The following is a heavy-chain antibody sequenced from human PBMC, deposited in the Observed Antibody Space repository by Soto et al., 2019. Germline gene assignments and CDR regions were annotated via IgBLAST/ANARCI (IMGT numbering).Heavy chain of an antibody. V-gene: IGHV1-69*13. CDR1: GGTFSSYA. CDR3: ARGVHYDSSGYYYFY. Sequence: ASVKVSCKASGGTFSSYAIDWVRQAPGQGLEWMGGIIPIFGTANYAQKFQGRITITADESTSTAYMELRSLRSEDTAVYYCARGVHYDSSGYYYFYWGQGTLVTVSS. J-gene: IGHJ4*02. CDR2: IIPIFGTA. D-gene: IGHD3-22*01.